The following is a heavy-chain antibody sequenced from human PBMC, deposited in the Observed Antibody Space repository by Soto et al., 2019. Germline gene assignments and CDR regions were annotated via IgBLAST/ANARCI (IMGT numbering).Heavy chain of an antibody. CDR1: GGSVSSGSYY. CDR3: ARGRGYSYGSPAFDI. V-gene: IGHV4-61*01. D-gene: IGHD5-18*01. CDR2: IYYSGST. J-gene: IGHJ3*02. Sequence: SETLSLTCSVSGGSVSSGSYYWSWIRQPPGKGLEWIGYIYYSGSTNYNPSLKSRVTISVDTSKNQFSLKLSSVTAADTAVYYCARGRGYSYGSPAFDIWGQGTMVTVSS.